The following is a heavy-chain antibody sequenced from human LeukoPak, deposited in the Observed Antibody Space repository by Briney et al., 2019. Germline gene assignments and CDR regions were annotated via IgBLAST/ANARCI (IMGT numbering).Heavy chain of an antibody. CDR3: ARDSSIYTNYYYYYDMDV. J-gene: IGHJ6*02. D-gene: IGHD6-13*01. V-gene: IGHV6-1*01. Sequence: SQTLSLTCAISGDSVSSNSAAWNWIRQSPSRGLQWLGRTYYRSRWYNDYAVSVKSRITINPDTSKNQFSLQLNSVTPEDTAVYYCARDSSIYTNYYYYYDMDVWGQGTTVTVSS. CDR2: TYYRSRWYN. CDR1: GDSVSSNSAA.